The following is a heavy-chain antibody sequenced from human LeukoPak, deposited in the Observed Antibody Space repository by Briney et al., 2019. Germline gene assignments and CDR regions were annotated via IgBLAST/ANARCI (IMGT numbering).Heavy chain of an antibody. Sequence: ASVKVSCKASGYTFTGYYMHWVRQAPGQGLEWMGWINPNSGVTNYAQKLQGWVTMTRETSISTAYMELSRLRSDDTAVYYCARAGGYYGSGSYQYYYYGMDVWGKGTTVTVSS. J-gene: IGHJ6*04. D-gene: IGHD3-10*01. V-gene: IGHV1-2*04. CDR1: GYTFTGYY. CDR3: ARAGGYYGSGSYQYYYYGMDV. CDR2: INPNSGVT.